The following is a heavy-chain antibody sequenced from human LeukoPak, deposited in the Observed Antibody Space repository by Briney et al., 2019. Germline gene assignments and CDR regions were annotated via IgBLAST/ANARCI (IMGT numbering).Heavy chain of an antibody. CDR2: ISSSGSTI. D-gene: IGHD5-12*01. CDR3: ARGLGGYDQFFDY. Sequence: GGSLRLSCAASGFTFSSYEMNWVRQAPGKGLEWVSYISSSGSTIYYADSVKGRFTISRDNAKNSLYLQMNSLRAEDTAVYYCARGLGGYDQFFDYWGQGTLVTVSS. J-gene: IGHJ4*02. CDR1: GFTFSSYE. V-gene: IGHV3-48*03.